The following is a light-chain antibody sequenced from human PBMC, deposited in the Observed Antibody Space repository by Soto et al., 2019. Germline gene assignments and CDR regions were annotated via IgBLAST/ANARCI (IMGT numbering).Light chain of an antibody. Sequence: EIVLTQSPGTLSLSPGERAALSCRASQSVDNNYLAWYQQKPGQAPRLLIFDASSRATGTPDRFSGSGSGTDFTLTISRLEPEDFAVDYCQLYGSLPRTFGQGTKLEIK. V-gene: IGKV3-20*01. CDR3: QLYGSLPRT. CDR1: QSVDNNY. CDR2: DAS. J-gene: IGKJ2*01.